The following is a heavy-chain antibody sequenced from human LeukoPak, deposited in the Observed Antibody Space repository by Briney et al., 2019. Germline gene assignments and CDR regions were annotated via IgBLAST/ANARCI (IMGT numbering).Heavy chain of an antibody. CDR1: GGSISSGSYY. D-gene: IGHD3-22*01. CDR3: ARHTLDYYDSSGYYYSHHYFDN. Sequence: PSQTLSLTRTVSGGSISSGSYYWSWIRQPAGKGLEWIGRIYTSGSTNYNPSLKSRVTISVDTSKNQFSLKLTSVTAADTAVYYCARHTLDYYDSSGYYYSHHYFDNWGQGTLVTVSS. CDR2: IYTSGST. J-gene: IGHJ4*02. V-gene: IGHV4-61*02.